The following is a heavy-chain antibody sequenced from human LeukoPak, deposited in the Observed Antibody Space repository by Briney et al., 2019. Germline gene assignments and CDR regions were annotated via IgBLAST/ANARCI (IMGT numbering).Heavy chain of an antibody. J-gene: IGHJ4*02. CDR3: ATLEIGDYYFDY. V-gene: IGHV4-39*01. Sequence: SETLSLTCTVSGGSISSRPYHWGWVRRPPGKGLEWIGSISYSGSIHYNPSLKSRVTISVDTSKNHFSLRLSSVTAADTAVYYCATLEIGDYYFDYWGQGTLVTVSS. CDR1: GGSISSRPYH. CDR2: ISYSGSI. D-gene: IGHD2-21*01.